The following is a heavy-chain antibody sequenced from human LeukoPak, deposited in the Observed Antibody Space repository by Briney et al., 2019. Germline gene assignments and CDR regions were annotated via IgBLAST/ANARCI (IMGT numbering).Heavy chain of an antibody. CDR3: ARTRYYYNSRSYGAPYYFDY. Sequence: SETLSLTCAVYGGSFSGYYWSWIRQPPGKGLEWIGNIYYSGSTYYNPSLKSRVTISVDTSENQFSLKLSSVTAADTAVYYCARTRYYYNSRSYGAPYYFDYWGQGTLVTVSS. V-gene: IGHV4-34*01. J-gene: IGHJ4*02. CDR1: GGSFSGYY. CDR2: IYYSGST. D-gene: IGHD3-10*01.